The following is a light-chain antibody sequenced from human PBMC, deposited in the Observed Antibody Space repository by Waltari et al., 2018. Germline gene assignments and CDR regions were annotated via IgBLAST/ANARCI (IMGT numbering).Light chain of an antibody. Sequence: SYELTQPPSVSVSPGQTARITCSGDAVPTQYAYWYQQKPGQAPVLVIYKDSERPSGIPELFSGSSSGTAVTLTISGVQAEDEADYYCQSADSSVSYVMFGGGTKLTVL. CDR2: KDS. V-gene: IGLV3-25*03. J-gene: IGLJ3*02. CDR3: QSADSSVSYVM. CDR1: AVPTQY.